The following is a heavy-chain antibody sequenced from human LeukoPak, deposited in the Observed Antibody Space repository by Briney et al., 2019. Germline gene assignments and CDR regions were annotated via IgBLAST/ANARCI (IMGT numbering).Heavy chain of an antibody. D-gene: IGHD6-13*01. CDR1: GGSISSGGYY. J-gene: IGHJ5*02. CDR3: GQQQLVRGANWFDP. Sequence: SQTLSPTCTVSGGSISSGGYYWSWIRQPPGKGLEWIGYIYYSGSASYNPSFKSRVNISVDTSKNQLSLQMTSVTAADTAVYYCGQQQLVRGANWFDPWGQGTLVTVSS. CDR2: IYYSGSA. V-gene: IGHV4-31*03.